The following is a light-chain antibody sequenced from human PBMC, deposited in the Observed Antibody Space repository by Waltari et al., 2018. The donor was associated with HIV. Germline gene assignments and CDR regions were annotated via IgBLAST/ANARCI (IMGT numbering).Light chain of an antibody. V-gene: IGKV4-1*01. J-gene: IGKJ1*01. CDR3: QQYYSIPRT. CDR2: WAS. CDR1: RSVLYTSNNKNY. Sequence: DIVMTQSPDSLAVPLGERATINCKSSRSVLYTSNNKNYLAWYQHKPGQPPKLLIYWASTRQSGVPDRFSGSGSGTDFTLAINNLQAEDVAVYYCQQYYSIPRTFGQGTKVEIK.